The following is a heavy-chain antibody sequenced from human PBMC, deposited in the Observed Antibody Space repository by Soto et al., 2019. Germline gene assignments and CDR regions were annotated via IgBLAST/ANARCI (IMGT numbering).Heavy chain of an antibody. D-gene: IGHD3-22*01. CDR1: GGSFSGYY. CDR2: IYYSGST. Sequence: PSETLSLTCAVYGGSFSGYYWSWIRQPPGKGLEWIGYIYYSGSTNYNPSLKSRVTISVDTSKNQFSLKLSSVTAADTAVYYCARDDSSGFDYWGQGTLVTVSS. V-gene: IGHV4-59*01. J-gene: IGHJ4*02. CDR3: ARDDSSGFDY.